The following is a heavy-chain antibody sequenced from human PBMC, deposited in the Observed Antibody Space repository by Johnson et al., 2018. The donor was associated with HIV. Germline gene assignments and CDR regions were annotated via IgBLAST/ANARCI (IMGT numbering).Heavy chain of an antibody. V-gene: IGHV3-9*01. CDR2: ISWASGGI. J-gene: IGHJ3*02. CDR1: GFTFADYA. Sequence: VQLVESGGAVVQPGGSLRLSCAASGFTFADYAMHWARQTPGKGLEWVSGISWASGGIGYADSVRGRFTISRDNAKNSLFLQMNSLRAEDTAVYYCAREREGAFDIWGQGTMVTVSS. CDR3: AREREGAFDI.